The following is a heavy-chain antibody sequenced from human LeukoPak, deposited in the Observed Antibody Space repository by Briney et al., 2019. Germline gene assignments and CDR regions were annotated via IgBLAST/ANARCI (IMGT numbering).Heavy chain of an antibody. CDR1: GDSVSSYSSA. Sequence: SQTLSLTCAISGDSVSSYSSAWNWIRQSPSRGLEWLGRTYYRSKWYNDYAVSMKSRITFNSDTSKNQFSLQLSSVTPEDTAVYYRARGLRGRYSSSWHFDYWGQGTLVTVSS. D-gene: IGHD6-13*01. CDR2: TYYRSKWYN. CDR3: ARGLRGRYSSSWHFDY. V-gene: IGHV6-1*01. J-gene: IGHJ4*02.